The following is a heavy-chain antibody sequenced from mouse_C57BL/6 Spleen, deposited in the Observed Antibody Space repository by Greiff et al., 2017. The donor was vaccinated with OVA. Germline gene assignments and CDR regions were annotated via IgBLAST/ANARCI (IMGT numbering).Heavy chain of an antibody. CDR1: GFTFSNYW. CDR2: IRLKSDNYAT. Sequence: EVKLEESGGGLVQPGGSMKLSCVASGFTFSNYWMNWVRQSPEQGLEWVAQIRLKSDNYATHYAESVKGRFTISRDDSKSSVYLQMNNLRAEDTGMYYCTGRSYFDYWGQGTTLTVSS. CDR3: TGRSYFDY. J-gene: IGHJ2*01. V-gene: IGHV6-3*01.